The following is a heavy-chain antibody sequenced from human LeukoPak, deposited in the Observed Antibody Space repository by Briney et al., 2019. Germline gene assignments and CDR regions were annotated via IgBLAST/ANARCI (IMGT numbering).Heavy chain of an antibody. CDR3: ARGGTDYYDSSGYSGY. CDR1: GYTFTSYY. J-gene: IGHJ4*02. D-gene: IGHD3-22*01. V-gene: IGHV1-46*01. Sequence: GASVKVSCKASGYTFTSYYMHWVRQAPGQGLEWMGIINPSGGSTTYAQKFQGRVTMTRDTSTSTVYMELSSLRSEDTAVYSCARGGTDYYDSSGYSGYWGQGTLVTVSS. CDR2: INPSGGST.